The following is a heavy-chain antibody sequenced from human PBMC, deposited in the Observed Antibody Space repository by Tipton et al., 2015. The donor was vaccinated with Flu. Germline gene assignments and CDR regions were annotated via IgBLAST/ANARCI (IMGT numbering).Heavy chain of an antibody. CDR1: DGSVSSSLYY. CDR2: SHFTGGG. J-gene: IGHJ5*02. V-gene: IGHV4-39*07. CDR3: VRVKTFDFIPNYFDP. D-gene: IGHD3-9*01. Sequence: LRLSCTVSDGSVSSSLYYWGWIRQPPGKRLEWIGHSHFTGGGSYNPSLKSRVTISQDTSKNQFSLDLTSVTAADTAVYYCVRVKTFDFIPNYFDPWGPGTLVIVSS.